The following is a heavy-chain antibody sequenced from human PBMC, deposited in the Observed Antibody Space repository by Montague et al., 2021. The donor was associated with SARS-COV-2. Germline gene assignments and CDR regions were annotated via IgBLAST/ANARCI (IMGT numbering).Heavy chain of an antibody. CDR1: PGSIRSYF. D-gene: IGHD3-10*01. CDR3: ARTNIWAGERRSGYMDY. CDR2: IFHTGNT. V-gene: IGHV4-59*01. Sequence: SETLSLTCSVSPGSIRSYFWAWLRRPPGRGLEWMGSIFHTGNTKYNPSLRSRLTLSVDTSQDQLSLTLMSVTTADTAIYYCARTNIWAGERRSGYMDYWGRGILVTVSS. J-gene: IGHJ4*02.